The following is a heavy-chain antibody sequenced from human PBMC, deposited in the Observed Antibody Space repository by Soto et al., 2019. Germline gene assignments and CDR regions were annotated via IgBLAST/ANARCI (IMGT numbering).Heavy chain of an antibody. CDR3: ARDPHVSPTETMTLDY. V-gene: IGHV1-69*08. CDR2: IIPILGIA. Sequence: QVQLVQSGAEVKKPGSSVKVSCKASGGTFSSYTISWVRQAPGQGLEWMGRIIPILGIANYAQKFQGRVTITADKSTSTAYMELSSLRSEDTAVYYCARDPHVSPTETMTLDYWGQGTLVTVSS. CDR1: GGTFSSYT. J-gene: IGHJ4*02. D-gene: IGHD3-10*02.